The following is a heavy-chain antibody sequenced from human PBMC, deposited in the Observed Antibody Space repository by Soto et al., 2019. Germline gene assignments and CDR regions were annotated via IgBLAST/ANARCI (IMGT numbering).Heavy chain of an antibody. V-gene: IGHV4-31*03. J-gene: IGHJ6*02. Sequence: PSETLSLTCNVSGGSISSGAHYWNWIRQHPGKGLEWIGYVYYTGSTYYNPSLQSRLTISVDTSKNQFSLKLSSVTAADTAVYFCARQNFHSATGYPRWYPMDVWGQGTTVTVSS. CDR3: ARQNFHSATGYPRWYPMDV. CDR2: VYYTGST. D-gene: IGHD3-9*01. CDR1: GGSISSGAHY.